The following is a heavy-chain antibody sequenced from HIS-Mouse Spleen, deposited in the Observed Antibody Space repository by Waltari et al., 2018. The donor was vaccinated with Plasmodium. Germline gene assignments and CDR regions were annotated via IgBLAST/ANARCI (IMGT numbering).Heavy chain of an antibody. CDR3: AKDRRSSSWYVDY. CDR2: IKQDGRGK. V-gene: IGHV3-7*01. D-gene: IGHD6-13*01. CDR1: GFTFSSYW. J-gene: IGHJ4*02. Sequence: EVQLVESGGGLVQPGGSLRLSCAASGFTFSSYWMSWVRQAPGKGLEGVANIKQDGRGKYYVDSVKGRFTISRDNDKNSLYLQMNSLRAEDTAVYYCAKDRRSSSWYVDYWGQGTLVTVSS.